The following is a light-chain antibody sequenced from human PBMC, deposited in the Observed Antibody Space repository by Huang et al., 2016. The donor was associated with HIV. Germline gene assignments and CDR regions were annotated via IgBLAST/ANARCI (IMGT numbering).Light chain of an antibody. V-gene: IGKV3D-15*01. J-gene: IGKJ4*01. CDR2: DTS. CDR1: QNVRSN. CDR3: QQYDNWPPGLT. Sequence: EIVMTQSPATLSVSPGGGATLSCRASQNVRSNLAWYQQTPGPAPRLLIYDTSTRASCVPARFSGSGSGTEFTLTISGLQAEDFAVYYCQQYDNWPPGLTFGGGTKVEI.